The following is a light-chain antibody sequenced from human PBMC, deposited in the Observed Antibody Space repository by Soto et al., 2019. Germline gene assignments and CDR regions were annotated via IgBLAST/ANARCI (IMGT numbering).Light chain of an antibody. J-gene: IGKJ5*01. CDR3: QHRMNWPLT. CDR1: QSVSSY. CDR2: DAS. V-gene: IGKV3-11*01. Sequence: VLTQSTATLSLSPGERATLSCRASQSVSSYLLWYQQKPGQTPRLLIYDASNRATGIPARFSGSGSETDFTLTISSLEPEDFAVYYCQHRMNWPLTFGQGTRLEI.